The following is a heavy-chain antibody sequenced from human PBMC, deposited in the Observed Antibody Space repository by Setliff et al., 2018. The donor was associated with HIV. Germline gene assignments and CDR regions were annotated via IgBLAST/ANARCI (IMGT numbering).Heavy chain of an antibody. D-gene: IGHD3-22*01. CDR3: ARDPPYYYDSSGYSDY. V-gene: IGHV3-48*01. J-gene: IGHJ4*02. Sequence: LRLSCAASGFTFSSYSMNWVRQAPGKGLEWVPYISSSSSTIYYADSVKGRFTISRDNAKNSLYLQMNSLRAEDTAVYYCARDPPYYYDSSGYSDYWGQGTLVTVSS. CDR1: GFTFSSYS. CDR2: ISSSSSTI.